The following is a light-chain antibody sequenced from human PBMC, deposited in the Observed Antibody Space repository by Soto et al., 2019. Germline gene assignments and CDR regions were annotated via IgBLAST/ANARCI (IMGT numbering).Light chain of an antibody. CDR3: CSYAGSSTFYV. CDR2: EVS. Sequence: QSALTQPASVSGSPGQSITISCTGTSSDVGSYNLVSWYQQRPGKAPKLMIYEVSKRPSGVSNRFSGSKSGNTASLTISGLQAEDEADYYCCSYAGSSTFYVFGTGTKVTVL. V-gene: IGLV2-23*02. CDR1: SSDVGSYNL. J-gene: IGLJ1*01.